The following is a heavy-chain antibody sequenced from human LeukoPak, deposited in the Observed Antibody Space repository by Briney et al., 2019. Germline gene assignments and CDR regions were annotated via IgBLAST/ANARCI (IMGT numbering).Heavy chain of an antibody. CDR1: GFTFNTYA. V-gene: IGHV3-30-3*01. CDR2: ISYDGSNK. Sequence: PGRSLRLSCAASGFTFNTYAMHWVRQAPGKGLEWVAVISYDGSNKYYADSVKGRFTISRDNSKNTLYLQMNSLRAEDTAVYYCARGGYHILTGYYENWFDPWGQGTLVIVSS. D-gene: IGHD3-9*01. J-gene: IGHJ5*02. CDR3: ARGGYHILTGYYENWFDP.